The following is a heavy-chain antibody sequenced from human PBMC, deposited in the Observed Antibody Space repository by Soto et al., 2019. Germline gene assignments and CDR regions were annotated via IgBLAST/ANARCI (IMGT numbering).Heavy chain of an antibody. J-gene: IGHJ5*02. V-gene: IGHV5-51*01. CDR1: GYRFTSYW. Sequence: GESLKISCRTSGYRFTSYWIAWVRQMPGKGLEWMGIIFPSDSDTRYSPSFQGQVTISADRSTSTVFLQWSSLKASDTAVYFCARKDKSGYFNWFDPWGQGTLVTVSS. D-gene: IGHD3-22*01. CDR3: ARKDKSGYFNWFDP. CDR2: IFPSDSDT.